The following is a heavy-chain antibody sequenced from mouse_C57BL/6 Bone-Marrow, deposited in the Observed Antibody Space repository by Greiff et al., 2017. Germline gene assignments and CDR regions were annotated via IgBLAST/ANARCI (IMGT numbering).Heavy chain of an antibody. Sequence: VQLQQSGPVLVKPGASVKMSCKASGYTFTDYYMNWVKQSHGKSLEWIGVINPYNGGTSYNQKFKGKATLTVDKSSSTAYMELNRLKSEDSAVYYCARPLLLRYPDYWGQGTTLTVSS. V-gene: IGHV1-19*01. CDR2: INPYNGGT. CDR1: GYTFTDYY. J-gene: IGHJ2*01. D-gene: IGHD1-1*01. CDR3: ARPLLLRYPDY.